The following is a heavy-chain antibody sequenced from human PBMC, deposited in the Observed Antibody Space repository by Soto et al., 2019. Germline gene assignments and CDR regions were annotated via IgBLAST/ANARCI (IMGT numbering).Heavy chain of an antibody. D-gene: IGHD3-22*01. CDR1: GGTFSSYA. CDR2: IIPIFGTA. V-gene: IGHV1-69*13. Sequence: SVKVSCKASGGTFSSYAISWVRQAPGQGLEWMGGIIPIFGTANYAQKFQGRVTITADESTSTAYMELSSLRSEDTAVYYCALDSSGYFYGMDVWGQGTTVTVSS. J-gene: IGHJ6*02. CDR3: ALDSSGYFYGMDV.